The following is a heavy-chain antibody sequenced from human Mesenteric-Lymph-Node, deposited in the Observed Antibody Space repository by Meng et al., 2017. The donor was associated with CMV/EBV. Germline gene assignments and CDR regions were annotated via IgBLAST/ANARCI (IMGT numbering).Heavy chain of an antibody. CDR2: IYPDDSDA. V-gene: IGHV5-51*01. CDR3: ARQRAARRTGYYYYGMDV. J-gene: IGHJ6*02. CDR1: GYSFSNYW. Sequence: GESLKISCKGSGYSFSNYWIGWVRQMPGKGLEWMGVIYPDDSDARYSPSFQGQVTISADKSISTAYLQWSSLKASDTAMYYCARQRAARRTGYYYYGMDVWGQGTTVTVSS. D-gene: IGHD6-6*01.